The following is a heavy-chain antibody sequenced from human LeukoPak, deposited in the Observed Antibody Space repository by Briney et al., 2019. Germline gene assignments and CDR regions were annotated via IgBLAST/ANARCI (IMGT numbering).Heavy chain of an antibody. V-gene: IGHV3-21*01. Sequence: GGSLRLSCAPSGFTFCIYSMNCVRQAPGGGLEWVSSISSSSSYISYADSVKGRFTIPRDNAKTSLYLQMNSLRAEDTAVYYCARDSYSSSSADWGQGTLVTVSS. J-gene: IGHJ4*02. D-gene: IGHD6-6*01. CDR2: ISSSSSYI. CDR1: GFTFCIYS. CDR3: ARDSYSSSSAD.